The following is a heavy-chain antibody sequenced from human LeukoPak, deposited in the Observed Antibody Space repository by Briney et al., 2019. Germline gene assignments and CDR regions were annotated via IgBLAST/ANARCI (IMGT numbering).Heavy chain of an antibody. D-gene: IGHD3-22*01. CDR2: IYIDVTTT. CDR3: ARDFSGYLDY. Sequence: GGALRLSCAASGFXFSSYWIHWVRQAPGKGVVWVSRIYIDVTTTIYADSVRGRFTISRDNAKNTLYLHMNSLRAEDTAVYYCARDFSGYLDYWGQGTLVTVSS. V-gene: IGHV3-74*01. J-gene: IGHJ4*02. CDR1: GFXFSSYW.